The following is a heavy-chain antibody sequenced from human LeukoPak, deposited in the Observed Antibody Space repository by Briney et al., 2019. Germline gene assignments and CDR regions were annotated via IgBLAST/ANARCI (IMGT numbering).Heavy chain of an antibody. CDR3: ARERDEYFYDSSGYYDY. D-gene: IGHD3-22*01. CDR2: LRTYNANT. V-gene: IGHV1-18*01. CDR1: GYTFTNYG. J-gene: IGHJ4*02. Sequence: ASVKVSCKASGYTFTNYGFSWVRQAAGQGLEWVGWLRTYNANTNYAQKLHGRVTMNTDTSTSTAYMELRSLSSDDTAVYYCARERDEYFYDSSGYYDYWGQGTLVTVSS.